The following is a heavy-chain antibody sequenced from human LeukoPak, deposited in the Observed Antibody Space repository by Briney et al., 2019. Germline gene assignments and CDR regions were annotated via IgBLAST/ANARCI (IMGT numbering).Heavy chain of an antibody. CDR1: GFTVSNAW. V-gene: IGHV3-15*01. J-gene: IGHJ4*02. CDR3: TTDGGLAAVNTMGY. D-gene: IGHD4-17*01. CDR2: IKSKTDGRTT. Sequence: GGSLRLSCAASGFTVSNAWMSWVRQAPGKGLEWVGRIKSKTDGRTTDYDAPVKGRFTISRDDSENTLFLHMISLQGEDTAVYYCTTDGGLAAVNTMGYWGQGTLVTVSS.